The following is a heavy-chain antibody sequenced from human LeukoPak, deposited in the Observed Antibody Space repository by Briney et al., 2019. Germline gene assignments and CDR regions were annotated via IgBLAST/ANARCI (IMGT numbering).Heavy chain of an antibody. D-gene: IGHD1-14*01. CDR2: IYYSGST. J-gene: IGHJ5*02. CDR1: GGSISSGGYY. Sequence: SETLSLTCTVSGGSISSGGYYWSWIRQHPGKGLEWIGYIYYSGSTYYNPSLKSRVTISVDTSKNQFSLKLSSVTAADTAVYHCARGGTHNWFDPWGQGTLVTVSS. CDR3: ARGGTHNWFDP. V-gene: IGHV4-31*03.